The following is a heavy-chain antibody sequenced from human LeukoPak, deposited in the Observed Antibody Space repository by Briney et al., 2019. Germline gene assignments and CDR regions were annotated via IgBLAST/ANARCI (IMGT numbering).Heavy chain of an antibody. Sequence: GGSLRLSCAASGFTFSNAWMFWVRQSPGKGLEWVGRIKSKINGGTTDHAEPLKGRFTISRDDSKNTLYLQMNSLKTDDTAVYYCIYYNDSQRHVDYWGQGTLVTVSS. J-gene: IGHJ4*02. V-gene: IGHV3-15*01. CDR2: IKSKINGGTT. D-gene: IGHD3-10*01. CDR3: IYYNDSQRHVDY. CDR1: GFTFSNAW.